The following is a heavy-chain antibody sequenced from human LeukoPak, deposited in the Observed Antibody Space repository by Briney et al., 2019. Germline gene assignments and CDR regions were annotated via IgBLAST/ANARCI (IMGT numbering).Heavy chain of an antibody. V-gene: IGHV4-39*07. CDR2: IYYSRTT. CDR3: ARPPRESSSWNHTRGYYYMDV. D-gene: IGHD6-13*01. J-gene: IGHJ6*03. Sequence: SETLSLTCSVARGTISNSNYYWGWIRQPPGKGLECIGNIYYSRTTYYNPSLPSLKSRLTILVDTSKNQFSLKLRSVTAADTAVYYCARPPRESSSWNHTRGYYYMDVWGKGTTVTISS. CDR1: RGTISNSNYY.